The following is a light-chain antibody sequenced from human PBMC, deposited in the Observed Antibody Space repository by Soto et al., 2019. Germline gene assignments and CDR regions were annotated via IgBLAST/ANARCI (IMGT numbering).Light chain of an antibody. V-gene: IGKV1-6*01. Sequence: AIQMTHSPSSLSASVGDRITITCRASQGIRNDLSWYQQKSGKAPKLLIFAASSLQSGVPSRFSGSGSGTDFTLTISSLQPEDFATYYCLQDYSYPLTFGGGTKVEIK. J-gene: IGKJ4*01. CDR3: LQDYSYPLT. CDR2: AAS. CDR1: QGIRND.